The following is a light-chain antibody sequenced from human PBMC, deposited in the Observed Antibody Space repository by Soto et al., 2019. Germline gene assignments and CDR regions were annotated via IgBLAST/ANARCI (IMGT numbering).Light chain of an antibody. Sequence: IVLTQCPCTLSLSPGESATLSCRASQRFSSSYLAWYRQNPGQAPRLAXYGASSRATGIRDRFSGTGSGTDLTLTISRLEAEDFAVYYCQQDGRFFGQGTRLDI. J-gene: IGKJ5*01. CDR1: QRFSSSY. CDR3: QQDGRF. CDR2: GAS. V-gene: IGKV3-20*01.